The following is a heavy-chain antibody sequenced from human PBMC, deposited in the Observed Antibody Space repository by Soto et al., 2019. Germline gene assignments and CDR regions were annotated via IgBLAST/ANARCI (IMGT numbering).Heavy chain of an antibody. Sequence: PSETLSLTCAVSGGSISSGGYSWSWIRQPPGKGLEWIGYIYHSGSTYYNPSLKSRVTISVDRSKNQFSLKLSSGTAADTAVYYCARARSLPGYYGMDVWGQGTTVTVSS. CDR2: IYHSGST. J-gene: IGHJ6*02. D-gene: IGHD3-16*01. CDR1: GGSISSGGYS. CDR3: ARARSLPGYYGMDV. V-gene: IGHV4-30-2*01.